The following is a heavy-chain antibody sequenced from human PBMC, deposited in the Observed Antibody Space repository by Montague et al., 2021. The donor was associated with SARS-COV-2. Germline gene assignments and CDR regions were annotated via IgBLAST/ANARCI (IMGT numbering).Heavy chain of an antibody. J-gene: IGHJ2*01. Sequence: SETLSLTCTVSSASISNDIYYWGWIRQPPGKGPEWIGGSRYGGTSYYNPSLKSRVTISIDTSKNQCSLTMTAVTAADTAVYFRARQDIQLRFDLWGRGTLVTVSS. CDR3: ARQDIQLRFDL. CDR1: SASISNDIYY. V-gene: IGHV4-39*01. D-gene: IGHD1-1*01. CDR2: SRYGGTS.